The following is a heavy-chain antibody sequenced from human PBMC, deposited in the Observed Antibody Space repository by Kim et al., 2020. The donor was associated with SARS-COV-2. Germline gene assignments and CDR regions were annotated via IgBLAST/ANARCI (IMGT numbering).Heavy chain of an antibody. V-gene: IGHV3-66*01. J-gene: IGHJ4*02. CDR3: ARDRYGSGSTDY. Sequence: YADSVKGRFTISRDSSKNTLYLQMNSLRAEDTAVYYCARDRYGSGSTDYWGQGTLVTVSS. D-gene: IGHD3-10*01.